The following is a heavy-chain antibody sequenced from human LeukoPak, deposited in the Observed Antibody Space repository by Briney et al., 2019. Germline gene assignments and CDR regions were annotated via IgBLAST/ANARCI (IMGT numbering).Heavy chain of an antibody. V-gene: IGHV3-9*01. J-gene: IGHJ4*02. D-gene: IGHD1-26*01. CDR2: ISWNSGSI. Sequence: PGRSLRLSCAASGFTFDDYAMHWARQAPGKGLEWVSGISWNSGSIGYADSVKGRFTISRDNSKNTLYLQMNSLRAEDTAVYYCAKAAHLNLIVGATLVDYWGQGTLVTVSS. CDR1: GFTFDDYA. CDR3: AKAAHLNLIVGATLVDY.